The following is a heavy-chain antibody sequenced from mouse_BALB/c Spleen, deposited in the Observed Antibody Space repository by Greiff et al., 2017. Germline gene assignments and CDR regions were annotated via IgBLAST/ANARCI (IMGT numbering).Heavy chain of an antibody. CDR2: IYPSDSYT. D-gene: IGHD2-4*01. V-gene: IGHV1-69*02. CDR3: TRATMITKGAMDY. CDR1: GYTFTSYW. J-gene: IGHJ4*01. Sequence: QVQLQQPGAELVRPGASVKLSCKASGYTFTSYWINWVKQRPGQGLEWIGNIYPSDSYTNYNQKFKDKATLTVDKSSSTAYMQLSSPTSEDSAVYYCTRATMITKGAMDYWGQGTSVTVSS.